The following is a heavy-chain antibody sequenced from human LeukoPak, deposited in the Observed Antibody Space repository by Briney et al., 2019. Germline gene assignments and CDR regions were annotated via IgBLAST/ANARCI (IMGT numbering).Heavy chain of an antibody. V-gene: IGHV1-18*04. J-gene: IGHJ6*04. CDR3: ARDGDCTTTSCYSLYDYYGMDV. D-gene: IGHD2-2*01. CDR2: ISVYNGHT. CDR1: GYTFTNYG. Sequence: ASMKVSCKASGYTFTNYGISWVRQAPGQGLEWMGWISVYNGHTNYAQKLQGRVTMTTDTSTSTAYMKLRSLRSDDTAVYYCARDGDCTTTSCYSLYDYYGMDVWGKGTTVTVSS.